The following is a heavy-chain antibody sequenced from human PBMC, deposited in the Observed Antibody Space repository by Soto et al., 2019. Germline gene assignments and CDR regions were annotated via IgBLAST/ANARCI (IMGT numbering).Heavy chain of an antibody. CDR3: AREAYYYGSGSYPTSWFDP. D-gene: IGHD3-10*01. Sequence: EVQLVESGGGLVKPGGSLRLPCAASGFTFSSYSMNWVRQAPGKGLEWVSSISSSSSYIYYADSVKGRFTISRDNAKNSLYLQMNSLRAEDTAVYYCAREAYYYGSGSYPTSWFDPWGQGTLVTVSS. CDR1: GFTFSSYS. CDR2: ISSSSSYI. J-gene: IGHJ5*02. V-gene: IGHV3-21*01.